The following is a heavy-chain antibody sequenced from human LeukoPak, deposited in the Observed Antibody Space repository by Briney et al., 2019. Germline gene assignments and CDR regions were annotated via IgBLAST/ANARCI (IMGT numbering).Heavy chain of an antibody. V-gene: IGHV1-2*02. Sequence: ASVKVSCKASGYTFTGYYMHWVRQAPGQGLEWMGWINPNSGGTDYARKFQGRVTMTRDTSISTAYMKLTRLRSDDTAVYYCARGGPVVVPATIPNPFDYWGQGTLVTVSS. CDR1: GYTFTGYY. CDR2: INPNSGGT. J-gene: IGHJ4*02. CDR3: ARGGPVVVPATIPNPFDY. D-gene: IGHD2-2*01.